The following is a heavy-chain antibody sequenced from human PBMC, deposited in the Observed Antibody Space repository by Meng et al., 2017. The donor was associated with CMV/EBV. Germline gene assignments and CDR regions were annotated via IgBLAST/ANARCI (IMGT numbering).Heavy chain of an antibody. CDR2: IRYDGSNK. CDR1: GFTFSSYS. V-gene: IGHV3-30*02. J-gene: IGHJ6*02. Sequence: SCKGSGFTFSSYSMNWVRQAPGKGLEWVAFIRYDGSNKYYADSVKGRFTISRDNSKNTLYLQMNSLRAEDTAVYYCAKRSNGYWDYYYYYGMDVWGQGTTVTVSS. D-gene: IGHD3-22*01. CDR3: AKRSNGYWDYYYYYGMDV.